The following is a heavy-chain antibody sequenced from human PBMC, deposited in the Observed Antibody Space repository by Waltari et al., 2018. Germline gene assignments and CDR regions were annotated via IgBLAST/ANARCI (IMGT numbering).Heavy chain of an antibody. CDR1: GHSFTCYW. CDR3: ARTWIGIAAAGTVDY. D-gene: IGHD6-13*01. V-gene: IGHV5-51*01. J-gene: IGHJ4*02. CDR2: IYPGDSDT. Sequence: EGQRVQSGAAVKQPGVSLKISGKGSGHSFTCYWIGWVCQLPGTGLAWMGLIYPGDSDTRYSPSVQGEVTISADKSISTAYLQWSSLKASDTAMYDCARTWIGIAAAGTVDYWGQGTLVTVSS.